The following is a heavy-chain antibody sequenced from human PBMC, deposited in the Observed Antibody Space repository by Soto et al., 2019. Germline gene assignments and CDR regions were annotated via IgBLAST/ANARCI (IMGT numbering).Heavy chain of an antibody. Sequence: QVQLQESGPGLVQPSQTLSLTCTVSGGSISSGGYYWSWIRQHPGTGLEWIGHISYSGSTYYNTSPXSXXTISVDTSRKQFSLIVNSVTAADTAVYYCARGVLHWGQGTLVTVSS. J-gene: IGHJ4*01. CDR3: ARGVLH. V-gene: IGHV4-31*03. CDR2: ISYSGST. CDR1: GGSISSGGYY.